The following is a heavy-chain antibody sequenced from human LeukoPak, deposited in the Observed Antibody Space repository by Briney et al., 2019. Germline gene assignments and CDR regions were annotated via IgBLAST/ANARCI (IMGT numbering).Heavy chain of an antibody. Sequence: GGSLRLSCAASGFTFSSYSMNWVRQAPGKGLEWVSSISSSSSYIYYADSVKGRFTISRDNAKNSLYLQMNSLRAEDTAVYYCARSSSGYLSYSGMDVWGQGTTVTVSS. D-gene: IGHD3-22*01. V-gene: IGHV3-21*01. J-gene: IGHJ6*02. CDR2: ISSSSSYI. CDR1: GFTFSSYS. CDR3: ARSSSGYLSYSGMDV.